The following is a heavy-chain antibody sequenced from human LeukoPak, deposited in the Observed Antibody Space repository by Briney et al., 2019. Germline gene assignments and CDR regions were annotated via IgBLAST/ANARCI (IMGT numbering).Heavy chain of an antibody. CDR3: ARGPDYGDYFDY. CDR1: GGTFSSYA. J-gene: IGHJ4*02. Sequence: ASVKVSCKASGGTFSSYAISWVRQAPGQGLEWMGGIIPILGTANYARKFQGRVTITADKSTSTAYMELSSLRSEDTAVYYCARGPDYGDYFDYWGQGTLVTVSS. CDR2: IIPILGTA. V-gene: IGHV1-69*06. D-gene: IGHD4-17*01.